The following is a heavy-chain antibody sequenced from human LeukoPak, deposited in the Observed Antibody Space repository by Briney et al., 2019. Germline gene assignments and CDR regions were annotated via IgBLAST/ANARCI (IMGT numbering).Heavy chain of an antibody. CDR2: VGPSDSTR. D-gene: IGHD5-12*01. CDR3: ARGRGSV. Sequence: GGSLRLSCAASGFTFSSYDINWVRQAPGRGLEWVSFVGPSDSTRYYAESVKGRFTISRDNAKNSVYLQMNSLRVEDTAVYYCARGRGSVWGKGTTVSVCS. J-gene: IGHJ6*04. CDR1: GFTFSSYD. V-gene: IGHV3-48*03.